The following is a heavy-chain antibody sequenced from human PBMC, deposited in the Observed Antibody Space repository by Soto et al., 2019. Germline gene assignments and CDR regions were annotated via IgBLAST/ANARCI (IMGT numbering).Heavy chain of an antibody. CDR3: ARGQEGVVATH. CDR1: GGSLSGYY. D-gene: IGHD5-12*01. CDR2: IKDGGYT. Sequence: QVQLQQWGAGLLKPSETLSLNCAVNGGSLSGYYWIWIRQPPGKGLEWIGEIKDGGYTNYSPSLKSRANISSDRSNNQFALRLNSVTAADTGVYYCARGQEGVVATHWDQGALVTVSS. J-gene: IGHJ4*02. V-gene: IGHV4-34*01.